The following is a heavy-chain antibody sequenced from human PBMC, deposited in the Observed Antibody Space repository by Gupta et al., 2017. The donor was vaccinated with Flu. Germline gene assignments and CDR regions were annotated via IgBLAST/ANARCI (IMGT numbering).Heavy chain of an antibody. CDR1: GGSISSYY. J-gene: IGHJ4*02. Sequence: QVQLQESGPGLVKPSETLSLTCTVSGGSISSYYWSWIRQPAGKGLEWIGRIYTSGSTNYNPSLKSRVTMSVDTSKNQFSLKLSSVTAADTAVYYCARDSGSGSYYTKPSYYFDYWGQGTLVTVSS. CDR2: IYTSGST. D-gene: IGHD3-10*01. CDR3: ARDSGSGSYYTKPSYYFDY. V-gene: IGHV4-4*07.